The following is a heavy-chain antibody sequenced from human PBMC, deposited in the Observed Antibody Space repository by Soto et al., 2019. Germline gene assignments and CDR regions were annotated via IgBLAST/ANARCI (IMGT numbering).Heavy chain of an antibody. CDR3: GRSREFIVEDPVAMPARWFAP. J-gene: IGHJ5*02. CDR2: IYYSGST. V-gene: IGHV4-31*03. CDR1: GGSISSGGYY. D-gene: IGHD2-2*01. Sequence: PSETLSLTCTVSGGSISSGGYYWSWIRQHPGKGLEWIGYIYYSGSTYYNPSLKSRVTISVDTSKNQFSLKLSSVTAADTAVYYCGRSREFIVEDPVAMPARWFAPGGKGTLVTVSS.